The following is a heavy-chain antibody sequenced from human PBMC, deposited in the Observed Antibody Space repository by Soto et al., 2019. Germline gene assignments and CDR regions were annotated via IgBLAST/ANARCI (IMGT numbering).Heavy chain of an antibody. CDR3: ARRPSGWFLFDY. D-gene: IGHD6-19*01. Sequence: QITLKESGPTLVKPTQTLTLTCTFSGFSLSTSGVGVGWIRQSPGKALEWLALIYWNADKRYSPSLKSRLTITKDTSKNQMVLTMTNMDPVDTATYYCARRPSGWFLFDYWGQGTLVTVSS. J-gene: IGHJ4*02. V-gene: IGHV2-5*01. CDR1: GFSLSTSGVG. CDR2: IYWNADK.